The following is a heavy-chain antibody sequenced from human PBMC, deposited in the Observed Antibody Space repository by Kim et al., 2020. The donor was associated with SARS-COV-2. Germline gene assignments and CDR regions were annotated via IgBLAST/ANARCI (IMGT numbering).Heavy chain of an antibody. V-gene: IGHV3-21*01. Sequence: GGSLRLSCAASGFTFSSYSMNWVRQAPGKGLEWVSSISSSSSYIYYADSVKGRFTISRDNAKNSLYLQMNSLRAEDTAVYYCARNLPRYYYYGMDVWGQGTTVTVSS. J-gene: IGHJ6*02. CDR2: ISSSSSYI. CDR3: ARNLPRYYYYGMDV. CDR1: GFTFSSYS.